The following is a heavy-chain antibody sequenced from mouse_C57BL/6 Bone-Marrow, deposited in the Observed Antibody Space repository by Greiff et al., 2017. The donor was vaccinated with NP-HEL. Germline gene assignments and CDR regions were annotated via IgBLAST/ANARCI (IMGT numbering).Heavy chain of an antibody. CDR1: GYTFTSYW. J-gene: IGHJ1*03. Sequence: QVQLKQPGADLVKPGASVKLSCKASGYTFTSYWMHWVKQRPGRGLEWIGRIDPNSGGTKFNEKFKTKATLTVAKPSSTAYMQLSSVTSEDSAVYYCARYYYGSRGWYFDVWGTGTTVTVTS. V-gene: IGHV1-72*01. CDR3: ARYYYGSRGWYFDV. D-gene: IGHD1-1*01. CDR2: IDPNSGGT.